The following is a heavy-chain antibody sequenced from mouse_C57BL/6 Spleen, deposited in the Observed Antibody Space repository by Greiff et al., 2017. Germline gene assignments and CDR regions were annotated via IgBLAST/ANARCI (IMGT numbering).Heavy chain of an antibody. Sequence: VQLVESGAELVRPGASVTLSCKASGYTFTDYEMHWVKQTPVHGLEWIGAIDPETGGTAYNQKFKGKAILTADKSSSTAYMELRSLTSEDSAVYYCTRDYGSPPYFDYWGQGTTLTVSS. CDR1: GYTFTDYE. CDR2: IDPETGGT. D-gene: IGHD1-1*01. V-gene: IGHV1-15*01. CDR3: TRDYGSPPYFDY. J-gene: IGHJ2*01.